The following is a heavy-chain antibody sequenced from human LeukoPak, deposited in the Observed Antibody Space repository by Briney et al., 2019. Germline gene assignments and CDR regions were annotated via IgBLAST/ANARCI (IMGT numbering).Heavy chain of an antibody. CDR2: IIPIFGAA. V-gene: IGHV1-69*01. Sequence: SVKVSCKASGGTFSSYAISWVRQAPGQGLEWMGGIIPIFGAANYAQKFQGRVTITPDESTSTAYMELSSLRSEDTAVYYCARDAQYYDFWSGYYTNWFDPWGQGTLVTVSS. CDR1: GGTFSSYA. J-gene: IGHJ5*02. CDR3: ARDAQYYDFWSGYYTNWFDP. D-gene: IGHD3-3*01.